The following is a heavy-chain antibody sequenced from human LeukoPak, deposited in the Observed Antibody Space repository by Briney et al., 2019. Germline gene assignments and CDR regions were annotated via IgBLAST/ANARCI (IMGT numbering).Heavy chain of an antibody. Sequence: KSGGSLRLSCAASGFTFSDYYMTWIRQAPGKGLEWLSYISGSGSYTNYADSVKGRFTTSRDNAKNSLYLQMNSLRVEDTAVYYCARVGSIAAAGTPDYWGQGTLVTVSS. D-gene: IGHD6-13*01. CDR3: ARVGSIAAAGTPDY. CDR2: ISGSGSYT. V-gene: IGHV3-11*06. J-gene: IGHJ4*02. CDR1: GFTFSDYY.